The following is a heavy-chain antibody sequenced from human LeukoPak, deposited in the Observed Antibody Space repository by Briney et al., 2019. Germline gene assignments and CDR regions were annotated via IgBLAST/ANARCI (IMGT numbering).Heavy chain of an antibody. J-gene: IGHJ5*02. CDR2: IYTSGST. D-gene: IGHD3-10*01. Sequence: SETLSLTCTVSGGSFSSANYYWSWIRQPAGKGLEWIGRIYTSGSTNYNPSLKSRVTISVDTSKDQFSLKLSSVTAADTAVYYCARGGLWFGELINWFDPWGQGTLVTVSS. CDR3: ARGGLWFGELINWFDP. CDR1: GGSFSSANYY. V-gene: IGHV4-61*02.